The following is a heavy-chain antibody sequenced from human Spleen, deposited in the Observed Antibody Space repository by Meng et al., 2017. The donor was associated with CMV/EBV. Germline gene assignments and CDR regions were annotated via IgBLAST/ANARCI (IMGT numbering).Heavy chain of an antibody. CDR1: GFIFSSYE. Sequence: GGSLRLSCAASGFIFSSYEMNWVRQAPGKGLEWVSFISASGDTIYYADSVKGRFTISRDDGDNSLYLQMSSLSAEDTAIYYCARDTRYSYGSDYWGQGTLVTVSS. CDR2: ISASGDTI. J-gene: IGHJ4*02. V-gene: IGHV3-48*03. D-gene: IGHD5-18*01. CDR3: ARDTRYSYGSDY.